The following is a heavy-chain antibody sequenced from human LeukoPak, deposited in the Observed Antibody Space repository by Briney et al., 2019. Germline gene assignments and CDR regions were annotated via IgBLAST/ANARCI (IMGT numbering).Heavy chain of an antibody. CDR2: MNPNSGNT. Sequence: ASVKVSRKASGYTVTNYDINWVRQASGQGLEWMGWMNPNSGNTHYAEKFQGKVTMTRNTSISTAYMELSSLRSEDTAVYYCATTGSVNYDVGAFDIWGQGTMVTVSS. D-gene: IGHD2-8*02. CDR1: GYTVTNYD. J-gene: IGHJ3*02. CDR3: ATTGSVNYDVGAFDI. V-gene: IGHV1-8*01.